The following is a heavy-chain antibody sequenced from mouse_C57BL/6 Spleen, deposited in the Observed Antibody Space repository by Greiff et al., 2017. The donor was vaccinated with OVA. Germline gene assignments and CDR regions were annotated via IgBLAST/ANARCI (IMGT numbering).Heavy chain of an antibody. J-gene: IGHJ2*01. D-gene: IGHD1-1*02. CDR3: TTPGYDGGDY. CDR1: GFKFNTYY. CDR2: IDPGDGDT. Sequence: EVQLQQSGAELVRPGASVKLSCTASGFKFNTYYMPWVKQRPEPGLEWIGRIDPGDGDTEYAPKFQGKATMTADTSSNTAYLQLSSLTSEDAAVYYCTTPGYDGGDYWGQGTTLTVSS. V-gene: IGHV14-1*01.